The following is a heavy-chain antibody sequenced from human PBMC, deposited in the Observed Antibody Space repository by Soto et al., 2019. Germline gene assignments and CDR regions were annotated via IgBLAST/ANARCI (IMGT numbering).Heavy chain of an antibody. CDR1: GGSFSSCGDD. J-gene: IGHJ6*02. D-gene: IGHD5-18*01. CDR3: ARDREYVDTAMVREGYYYYYGMDV. Sequence: PXGTLSLSSTVSGGSFSSCGDDWSWIRQPPGKGLEWIGYIYYSGSTNYNPSLKSRVTISVDTSKNQFSLKLSSVTAADTAVYYCARDREYVDTAMVREGYYYYYGMDVWGQGTTVTVPS. V-gene: IGHV4-61*08. CDR2: IYYSGST.